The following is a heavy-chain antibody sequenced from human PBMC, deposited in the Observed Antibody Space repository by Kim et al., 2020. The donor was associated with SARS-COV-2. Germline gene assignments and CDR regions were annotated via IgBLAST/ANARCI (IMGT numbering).Heavy chain of an antibody. CDR1: GFTFSGSA. CDR2: IRSKANSYAT. J-gene: IGHJ3*02. Sequence: GGSLRHSCAASGFTFSGSAIHWVRQASGKGLEWVGRIRSKANSYATAYAASVKGRFTISRDDSKYTAYLQMNSMKTEDTAVYYCTNVPGTTLAFWDDFDIWGQGTMVTVSS. D-gene: IGHD1-1*01. CDR3: TNVPGTTLAFWDDFDI. V-gene: IGHV3-73*01.